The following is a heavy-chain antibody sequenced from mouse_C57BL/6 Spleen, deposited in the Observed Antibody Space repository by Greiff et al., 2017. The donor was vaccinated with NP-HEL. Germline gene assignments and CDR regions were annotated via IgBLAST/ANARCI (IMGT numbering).Heavy chain of an antibody. V-gene: IGHV1-80*01. D-gene: IGHD1-1*01. Sequence: QVQLQQSGAELVKPGASVKISCKASGYAFSSYWMNWVKQRPGKGLEWIGQIYPGDGDTNYNGKFKGKATLTADKSSSTAYMQLSSLTSEDSAVYFCARTTFYGSSPYFDYWGQGTTLTVSS. CDR2: IYPGDGDT. J-gene: IGHJ2*01. CDR3: ARTTFYGSSPYFDY. CDR1: GYAFSSYW.